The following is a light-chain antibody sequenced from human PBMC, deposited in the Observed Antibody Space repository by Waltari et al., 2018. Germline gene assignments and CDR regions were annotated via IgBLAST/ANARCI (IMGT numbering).Light chain of an antibody. CDR1: NLGETF. CDR3: PAWDSSSVI. J-gene: IGLJ2*01. CDR2: EDV. V-gene: IGLV3-1*01. Sequence: GQTASITCAGDNLGETFACWYQQKPGQSPGLVSYEDVKRPSGIPERFSGSNSGNAATLTISGTQAMDEADYFCPAWDSSSVIFGGGTRLTVL.